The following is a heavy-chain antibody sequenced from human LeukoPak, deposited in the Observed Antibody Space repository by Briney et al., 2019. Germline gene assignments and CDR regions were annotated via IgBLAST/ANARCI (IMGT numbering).Heavy chain of an antibody. Sequence: PGGSLRLSCAASGFTFGSYGMHWVRQAPGKGLEGVAFLRYDGSSKYYVDSVKGRFTVSRDNSKHTLYLQMNSLRTEDTAVYYCARESKIQGWLYYFDYWGHGTLVIVSS. J-gene: IGHJ4*01. CDR2: LRYDGSSK. CDR1: GFTFGSYG. D-gene: IGHD5-18*01. V-gene: IGHV3-30*02. CDR3: ARESKIQGWLYYFDY.